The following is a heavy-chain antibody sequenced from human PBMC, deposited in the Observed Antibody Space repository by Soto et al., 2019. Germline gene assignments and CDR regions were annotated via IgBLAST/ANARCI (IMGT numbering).Heavy chain of an antibody. CDR2: IGGSGGST. Sequence: PGGSLRLSCAASGFTFSNYAVTWVRQAPGKGLEWVSTIGGSGGSTYYADSVKGRFTISRDNSKNTLYLQMNSLRAEDTVVYYCAKDQGSSWYEIDYWGQGTLVTVSS. V-gene: IGHV3-23*01. CDR3: AKDQGSSWYEIDY. CDR1: GFTFSNYA. D-gene: IGHD6-13*01. J-gene: IGHJ4*02.